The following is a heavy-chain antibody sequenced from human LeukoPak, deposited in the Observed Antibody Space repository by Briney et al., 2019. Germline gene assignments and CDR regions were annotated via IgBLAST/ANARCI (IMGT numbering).Heavy chain of an antibody. CDR1: GFTFDDYT. Sequence: GGSLRLSCAASGFTFDDYTMHWVRQAPGKGLEWVSLISWDGGSTYYADSVKGRFTISRDNSKNSLYLQMNSLRTEDTALYYCAKGGAAAGPYYYYYYMDVWGKGTTVTVSS. CDR2: ISWDGGST. V-gene: IGHV3-43*01. CDR3: AKGGAAAGPYYYYYYMDV. D-gene: IGHD6-13*01. J-gene: IGHJ6*03.